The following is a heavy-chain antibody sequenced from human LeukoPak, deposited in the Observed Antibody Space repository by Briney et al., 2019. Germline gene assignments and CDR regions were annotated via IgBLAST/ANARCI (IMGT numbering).Heavy chain of an antibody. CDR2: IYYSGST. Sequence: PSETLSLTCTVSGGSISSSSYYWGWIRQPPGKGLEWIGSIYYSGSTFYDPSLKSRVTISVDTSKNQFSLKLSSVTAADTAVYYCARQLVVVVPSEFGYWGQGTLVTVSS. CDR3: ARQLVVVVPSEFGY. V-gene: IGHV4-39*01. CDR1: GGSISSSSYY. D-gene: IGHD2-2*01. J-gene: IGHJ4*02.